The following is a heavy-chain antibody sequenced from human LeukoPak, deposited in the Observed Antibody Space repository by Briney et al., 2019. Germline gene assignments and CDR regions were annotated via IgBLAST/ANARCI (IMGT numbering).Heavy chain of an antibody. Sequence: GESLKSSCKGSGYSFTSYWIGWVRHMPGKGLEWMGIIYPGDSVTRYSPSFQGQVTISADKSISTAYLQWSSLKASDTAMYYCARLPGSYSGFICFDCWGQGTLVTVSS. CDR2: IYPGDSVT. J-gene: IGHJ4*02. D-gene: IGHD1-26*01. CDR1: GYSFTSYW. CDR3: ARLPGSYSGFICFDC. V-gene: IGHV5-51*01.